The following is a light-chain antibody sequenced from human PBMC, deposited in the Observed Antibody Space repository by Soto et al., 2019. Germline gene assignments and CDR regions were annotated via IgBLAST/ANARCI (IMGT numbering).Light chain of an antibody. CDR3: QQRSNWPPGGT. V-gene: IGKV3-11*01. J-gene: IGKJ4*01. Sequence: EIVLTQSPATLSLSPGERATLSCRASQSVGTHLAWYQKKPGQGPRLLIYDASTRATGIPARFSGGGSGTDFTLTVSSLEPDDFAVYYCQQRSNWPPGGTFGGGTKVEIK. CDR2: DAS. CDR1: QSVGTH.